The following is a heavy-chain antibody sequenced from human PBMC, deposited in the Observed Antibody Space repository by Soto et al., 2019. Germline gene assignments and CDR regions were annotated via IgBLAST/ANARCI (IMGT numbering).Heavy chain of an antibody. D-gene: IGHD6-6*01. CDR3: ARVARVAARKYFDY. V-gene: IGHV4-34*01. J-gene: IGHJ4*02. CDR1: GGSFSGYY. CDR2: INHSGST. Sequence: SETLSLTCAVYGGSFSGYYWSWIRQPPGKGLEWIGEINHSGSTNYNPSLKSRVTISVDTSKNQFSLKLSSVTAADTAVYYCARVARVAARKYFDYWGQGTLVTVSS.